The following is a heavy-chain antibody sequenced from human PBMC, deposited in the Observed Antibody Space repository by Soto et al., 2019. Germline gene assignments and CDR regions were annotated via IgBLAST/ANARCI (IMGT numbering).Heavy chain of an antibody. CDR1: GFSVTTYA. J-gene: IGHJ4*02. V-gene: IGHV3-30*09. CDR3: ARDRDTYESFPLWPVDF. CDR2: ISYDGSSE. Sequence: QVQLVESGGGVVQPGRSLRLSCAASGFSVTTYAMHWVRQAPGKGLEWVAGISYDGSSEHYAKAVKGRFAISRDNSKNTLFLQMNSLRDEDTALYYCARDRDTYESFPLWPVDFWGQGTLVTVSS. D-gene: IGHD5-18*01.